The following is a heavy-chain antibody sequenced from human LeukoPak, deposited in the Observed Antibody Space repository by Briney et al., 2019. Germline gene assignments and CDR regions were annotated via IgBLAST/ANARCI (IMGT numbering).Heavy chain of an antibody. V-gene: IGHV3-49*04. CDR1: VFTHGDYA. D-gene: IGHD5-18*01. CDR3: TRDSYHFDY. CDR2: IRSKAYGGTT. J-gene: IGHJ4*02. Sequence: GRSLRLSCTASVFTHGDYAMSGVRQAPGKGLEGVGFIRSKAYGGTTEYAASVKGRFTISRDDSKSIAYLQMNSLKTEDTAVYYCTRDSYHFDYWGQGTLVTVSS.